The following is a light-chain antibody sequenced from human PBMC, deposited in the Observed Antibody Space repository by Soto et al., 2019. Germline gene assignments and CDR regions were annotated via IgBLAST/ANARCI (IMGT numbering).Light chain of an antibody. J-gene: IGKJ4*01. CDR1: QSVSSSY. Sequence: EIVLTQSPGTLSLSPGERATLSCRASQSVSSSYLAWYQQKPGQAPRQLIYGASSRATSIPDRFSGSGSGTYFTLTITRLEPEDFSVYYCQHYRTSFGGGTRVEIK. CDR2: GAS. V-gene: IGKV3-20*01. CDR3: QHYRTS.